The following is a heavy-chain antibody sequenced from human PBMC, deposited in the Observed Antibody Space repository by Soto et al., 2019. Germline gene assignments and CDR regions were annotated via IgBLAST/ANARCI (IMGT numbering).Heavy chain of an antibody. CDR2: IYVGGST. V-gene: IGHV3-53*02. CDR3: ARDRGGAARPYYYYYGLDV. Sequence: EEQLVETGGGLIQPGGSLRLSCAASGFSVSSNYMSWVRQAPGQGLEWVSVIYVGGSTYYADSVKGRFTISRDNSENTLYLEMTSLRAEDTALYYCARDRGGAARPYYYYYGLDVWGQGTTVTVS. J-gene: IGHJ6*02. D-gene: IGHD6-6*01. CDR1: GFSVSSNY.